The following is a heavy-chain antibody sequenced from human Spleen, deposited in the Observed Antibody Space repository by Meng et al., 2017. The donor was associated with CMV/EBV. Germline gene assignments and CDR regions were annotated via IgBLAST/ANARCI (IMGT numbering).Heavy chain of an antibody. CDR1: GFTFSTDG. V-gene: IGHV3-33*06. D-gene: IGHD6-13*01. CDR3: AKDRRSSLLGFDY. CDR2: IWYDGSKK. Sequence: CATSGFTFSTDGLRWVRQAPGTVLEWVAVIWYDGSKKYYADSVKGRFTISRDTSKSTLYLQMNSLRAEDTAVYHCAKDRRSSLLGFDYWGQGTLVTVSS. J-gene: IGHJ4*02.